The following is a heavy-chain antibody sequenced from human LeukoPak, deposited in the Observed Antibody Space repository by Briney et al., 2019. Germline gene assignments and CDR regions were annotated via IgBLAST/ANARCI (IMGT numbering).Heavy chain of an antibody. Sequence: ASVKVSCKASGYSFSAFSIVWVRQAPGQGLEWMGWIHPHSGGTAYGKAFQGRVALTRGASISTAYMGLNSLASDDAAVYYCARLGTGYSLSYWGQGTLITVSS. D-gene: IGHD5-18*01. CDR3: ARLGTGYSLSY. CDR2: IHPHSGGT. J-gene: IGHJ4*02. V-gene: IGHV1-2*02. CDR1: GYSFSAFS.